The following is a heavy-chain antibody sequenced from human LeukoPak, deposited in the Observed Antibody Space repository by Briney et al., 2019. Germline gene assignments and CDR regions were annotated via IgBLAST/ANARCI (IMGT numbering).Heavy chain of an antibody. CDR3: ASGGEYVWGSYHH. J-gene: IGHJ5*02. D-gene: IGHD3-16*02. CDR2: IYPGDSDT. V-gene: IGHV5-51*01. CDR1: GYSGATYW. Sequence: GESLKISCKASGYSGATYWIGWVRQMPGKGLEWMGIIYPGDSDTRYSPSFQGQVTISADKSINTAYLQWSSLKASDTAMYYCASGGEYVWGSYHHWGQGTLVTVSS.